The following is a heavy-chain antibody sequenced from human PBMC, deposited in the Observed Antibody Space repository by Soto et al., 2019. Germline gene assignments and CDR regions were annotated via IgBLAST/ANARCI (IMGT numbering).Heavy chain of an antibody. CDR3: ARGSSPTRDCIWLSQPWFAP. J-gene: IGHJ5*02. V-gene: IGHV4-34*01. CDR1: GGTIGDFG. CDR2: INHSGST. D-gene: IGHD3-9*01. Sequence: LVLLCLPRSVVGGTIGDFGCRRIRQPTGKGLEWIGEINHSGSTNYNPSLKSRVTISVDTSKNQFSLKLSSVTAADTAVYYCARGSSPTRDCIWLSQPWFAPRGQGTQVTVSS.